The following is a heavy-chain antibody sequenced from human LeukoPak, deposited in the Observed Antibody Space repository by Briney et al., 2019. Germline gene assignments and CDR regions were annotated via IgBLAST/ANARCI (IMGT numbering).Heavy chain of an antibody. CDR1: GGSISSGGYS. CDR3: ARDPGYCSSTSCYNWFDP. D-gene: IGHD2-2*01. J-gene: IGHJ5*02. Sequence: SETLSLTCAVSGGSISSGGYSWSWIRQPPGKGLEWIGYIYHSGSTYYNPSLKSRVTISVDRSKNQFSLKLSSVTAADTAVYYCARDPGYCSSTSCYNWFDPWGQGTLVTVSS. CDR2: IYHSGST. V-gene: IGHV4-30-2*01.